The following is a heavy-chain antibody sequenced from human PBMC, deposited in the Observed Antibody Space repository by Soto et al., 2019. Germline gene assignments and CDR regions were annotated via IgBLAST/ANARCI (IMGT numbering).Heavy chain of an antibody. CDR3: ASQSDHYSSSPHYYYGMDV. V-gene: IGHV5-10-1*01. Sequence: PGESLKISCKGSGYSFTSYWISWVRQMPGKGLEWMGRIDPSDSYTNYSPSFQGHVTISADKSISTACLQWSSLKASDTAMYYCASQSDHYSSSPHYYYGMDVWGQGTTVTVSS. D-gene: IGHD6-13*01. CDR2: IDPSDSYT. J-gene: IGHJ6*02. CDR1: GYSFTSYW.